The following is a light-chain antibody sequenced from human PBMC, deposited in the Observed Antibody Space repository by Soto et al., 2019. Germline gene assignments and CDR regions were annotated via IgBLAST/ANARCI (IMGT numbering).Light chain of an antibody. Sequence: DIVMTQSPLSLPVTPGEPASISCRSSQSLLHSNGYNYLDWYLQKPGQSPQLLIYLGSNQAYGVPDRFSGSGSGKDFTLNISRVEAEDVGVYYSMHALPTPWSFGQGTKVEIK. V-gene: IGKV2-28*01. CDR1: QSLLHSNGYNY. J-gene: IGKJ1*01. CDR2: LGS. CDR3: MHALPTPWS.